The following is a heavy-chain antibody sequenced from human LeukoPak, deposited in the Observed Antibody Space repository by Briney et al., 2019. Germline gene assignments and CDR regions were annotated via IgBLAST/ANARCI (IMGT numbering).Heavy chain of an antibody. CDR1: GFMFTNYW. V-gene: IGHV3-69-1*01. J-gene: IGHJ4*02. Sequence: GGSLRLSCAASGFMFTNYWMGWVRQAPGKGLEWLSYIGSSNTIYSADSVKGRFTISRDNAKNSLYLQMNSLRAEDTAVYYCARALYGDYVFDYWGQGTLVTVSS. D-gene: IGHD4-17*01. CDR3: ARALYGDYVFDY. CDR2: IGSSNTI.